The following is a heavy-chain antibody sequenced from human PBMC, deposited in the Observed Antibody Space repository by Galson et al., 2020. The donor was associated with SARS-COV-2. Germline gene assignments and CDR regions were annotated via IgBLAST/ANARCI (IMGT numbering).Heavy chain of an antibody. Sequence: ASVKVSCKASGYTFTKYAIHWVRQAPGQSLEWLGWINTGNGNTNYPPKFHNRVTISRDTSANTVYMELSSLRFEDTAVYYCAKTTYGWSVISASWYRDWGQGTLVTVSS. CDR2: INTGNGNT. CDR1: GYTFTKYA. D-gene: IGHD6-13*01. J-gene: IGHJ4*02. CDR3: AKTTYGWSVISASWYRD. V-gene: IGHV1-3*04.